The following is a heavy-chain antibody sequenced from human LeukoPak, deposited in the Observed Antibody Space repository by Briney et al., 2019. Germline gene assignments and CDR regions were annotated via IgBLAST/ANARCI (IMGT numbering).Heavy chain of an antibody. CDR2: IYYSGST. D-gene: IGHD3-22*01. V-gene: IGHV4-59*08. Sequence: SETLSLTCTVSGGSISTYYWSWIRQPPGKGLEWIGYIYYSGSTYYNPSLKSRVTISVDTSKNQFSLKLSSVTAADTAVYYCASHYYDSSGYYLDRNAFDIWGQGTMVTVSS. CDR3: ASHYYDSSGYYLDRNAFDI. CDR1: GGSISTYY. J-gene: IGHJ3*02.